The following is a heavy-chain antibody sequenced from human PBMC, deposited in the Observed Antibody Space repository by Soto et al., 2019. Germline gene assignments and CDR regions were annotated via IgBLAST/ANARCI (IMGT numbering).Heavy chain of an antibody. J-gene: IGHJ3*01. D-gene: IGHD1-26*01. Sequence: GESLKISGKGSGYSFTNYWIGGGLQMPGKGLEWMGIIYPGDSHAIYSPSFQGQVTMSADKSISTAYLQWSSLKASDTAMYYCARPYSGGPNDPFDVWGQGTMVTVSS. CDR2: IYPGDSHA. CDR3: ARPYSGGPNDPFDV. CDR1: GYSFTNYW. V-gene: IGHV5-51*01.